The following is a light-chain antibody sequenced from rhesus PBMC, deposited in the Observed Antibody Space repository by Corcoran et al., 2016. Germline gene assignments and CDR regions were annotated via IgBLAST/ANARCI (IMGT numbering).Light chain of an antibody. CDR2: AAS. Sequence: DIQMTQSPSSLSASVGDRVTITCQASQGISNWLAWYQQKPGKAPKPLIYAASSLQSGVPSRISGSGTGTEFTLPISRLQPEDFATYYCQQHNSNPRTFGQGTKVEIK. J-gene: IGKJ1*01. CDR3: QQHNSNPRT. CDR1: QGISNW. V-gene: IGKV1-33*02.